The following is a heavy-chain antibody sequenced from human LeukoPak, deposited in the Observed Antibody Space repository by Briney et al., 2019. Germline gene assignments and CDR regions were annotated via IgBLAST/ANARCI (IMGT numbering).Heavy chain of an antibody. D-gene: IGHD2-2*01. CDR3: ARTVVVPAAGYYYGMDV. CDR1: GFTFDDYG. Sequence: GGSLRLSCAASGFTFDDYGMSWVRQAPGKGLEWVSGINWNGGSTGYADSVKGRFTISRDNAKNSLYLQMSSLRAEDTALYHCARTVVVPAAGYYYGMDVWGQGTTVTVSS. CDR2: INWNGGST. J-gene: IGHJ6*02. V-gene: IGHV3-20*01.